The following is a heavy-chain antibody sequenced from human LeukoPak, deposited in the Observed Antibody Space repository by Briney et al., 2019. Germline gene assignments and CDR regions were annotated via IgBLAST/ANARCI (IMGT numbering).Heavy chain of an antibody. CDR2: ISGSSHSRT. V-gene: IGHV3-23*01. J-gene: IGHJ3*01. CDR3: AKDRSLGRLVHEAFDV. Sequence: PGGSLRLSCAASGFRFSSYAMSWVRQAPGQGLEWVSTISGSSHSRTDYADSVKGRFTISRDNSQNTLFLQVDTLRVEDTATYYCAKDRSLGRLVHEAFDVWGQGTMVVVSS. D-gene: IGHD3-16*01. CDR1: GFRFSSYA.